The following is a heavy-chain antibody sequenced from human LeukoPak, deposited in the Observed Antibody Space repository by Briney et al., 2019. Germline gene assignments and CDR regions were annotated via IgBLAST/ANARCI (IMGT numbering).Heavy chain of an antibody. CDR1: GFTFDDYA. V-gene: IGHV3-43D*03. CDR3: AKDASSGWYIDY. Sequence: GGSLRLACAASGFTFDDYAMHWVRQAPGKGLEWVSLISWDGGATYYADSVKGRFTISRDNSKNYLFLQMNSLRAQDTALYYCAKDASSGWYIDYWGQGTLVTVSS. D-gene: IGHD6-19*01. J-gene: IGHJ4*02. CDR2: ISWDGGAT.